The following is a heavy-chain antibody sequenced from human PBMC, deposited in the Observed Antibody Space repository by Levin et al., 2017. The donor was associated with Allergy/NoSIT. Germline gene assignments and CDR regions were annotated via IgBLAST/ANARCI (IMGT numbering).Heavy chain of an antibody. D-gene: IGHD6-13*01. CDR1: GFTFSNAW. J-gene: IGHJ1*01. CDR3: TPGPYSSSWYRYFQH. Sequence: GESLKISCAASGFTFSNAWMSWVRQAPGKGLEWVGRIKSKTDGGTTEYAAPVKGRFIISRDDSKNTLYLQMNSLKTEDTAVYYCTPGPYSSSWYRYFQHWGQGTLVSVSS. V-gene: IGHV3-15*01. CDR2: IKSKTDGGTT.